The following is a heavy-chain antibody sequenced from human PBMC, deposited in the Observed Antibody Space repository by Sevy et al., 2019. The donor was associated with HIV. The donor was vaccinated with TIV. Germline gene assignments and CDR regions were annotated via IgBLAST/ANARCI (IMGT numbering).Heavy chain of an antibody. V-gene: IGHV3-48*03. CDR2: IGCSGSTK. Sequence: GGSLRLSCAASGFTFSSYEMNWVRQAPGKGLEWVSNIGCSGSTKYYGDSVKGRFTISRDNAKNSLYLQMNSLRAEDTAVYYCARGLYDSSGYSGYGMDVWGQGTTVTVSS. J-gene: IGHJ6*02. CDR1: GFTFSSYE. D-gene: IGHD3-22*01. CDR3: ARGLYDSSGYSGYGMDV.